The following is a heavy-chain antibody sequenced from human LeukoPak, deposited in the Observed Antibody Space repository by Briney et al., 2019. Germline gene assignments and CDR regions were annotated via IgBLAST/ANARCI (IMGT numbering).Heavy chain of an antibody. V-gene: IGHV3-33*01. J-gene: IGHJ6*02. CDR3: ARTESSSWSNYYYYYGMDV. CDR2: IWYDGSNK. Sequence: GGSLRLSCAASGFTFSSYGMPWVRQAPGKGLEWVAVIWYDGSNKYYADSVKGRFTISRDNSKNTLYLQMNSLRAEDTAVYYCARTESSSWSNYYYYYGMDVWGQGTTATVSS. CDR1: GFTFSSYG. D-gene: IGHD6-13*01.